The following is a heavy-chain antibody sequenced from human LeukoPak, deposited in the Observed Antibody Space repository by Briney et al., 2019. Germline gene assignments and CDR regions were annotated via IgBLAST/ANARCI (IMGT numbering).Heavy chain of an antibody. J-gene: IGHJ4*02. V-gene: IGHV1-3*02. CDR2: SNAGNGNT. CDR3: ARGGPESRDGFDY. D-gene: IGHD1-14*01. Sequence: ASVKVSCKASGYSLTSYALLWVRQAPGQRLEWMGWSNAGNGNTKYSQEFQGRVTITRDTSASTAYMELSSLRFEDMAVYYCARGGPESRDGFDYWGQGTLVTVSS. CDR1: GYSLTSYA.